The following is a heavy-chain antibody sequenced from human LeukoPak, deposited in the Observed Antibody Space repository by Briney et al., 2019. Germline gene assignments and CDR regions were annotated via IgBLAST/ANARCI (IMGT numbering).Heavy chain of an antibody. CDR2: ISSSSSYI. CDR3: ARGGYYYDSSGPLDY. J-gene: IGHJ4*02. CDR1: GFTFSSYS. Sequence: GGSLRLSCAASGFTFSSYSMNWVRQAPGKGLEWVSSISSSSSYIYYADSVKGRFTISRDNSKNTLYLQMNSLRAEDTAVYYCARGGYYYDSSGPLDYWGQGTLVTVSS. V-gene: IGHV3-21*01. D-gene: IGHD3-22*01.